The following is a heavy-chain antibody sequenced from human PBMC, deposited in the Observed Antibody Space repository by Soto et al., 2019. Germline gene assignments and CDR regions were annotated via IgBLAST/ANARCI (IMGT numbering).Heavy chain of an antibody. CDR2: ISGSGGST. CDR3: ANRGVGTGYYYYMDV. CDR1: GFTFSSYA. Sequence: EVHLLESGGGLVQPGGSLRVSCAASGFTFSSYAMSWVRQAPGKGLEWVSAISGSGGSTYYADSVKGRFTISRDNSKNTLYLQMDSLRAEDTAVYYCANRGVGTGYYYYMDVWGKGTTVTVSS. D-gene: IGHD1-1*01. J-gene: IGHJ6*03. V-gene: IGHV3-23*01.